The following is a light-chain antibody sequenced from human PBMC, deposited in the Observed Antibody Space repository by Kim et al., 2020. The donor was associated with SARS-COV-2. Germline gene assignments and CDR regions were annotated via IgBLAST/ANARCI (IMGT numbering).Light chain of an antibody. J-gene: IGLJ2*01. V-gene: IGLV1-40*01. Sequence: QRGNIACAARSYNIVAAYDVHWYHQFPGTAPNLLIFDNTNRPSGVPDRFSGSKSGSAASLTITGLQAEDEADYYCQSYDNSLPVVVFGGGTQLTVL. CDR1: SYNIVAAYD. CDR2: DNT. CDR3: QSYDNSLPVVV.